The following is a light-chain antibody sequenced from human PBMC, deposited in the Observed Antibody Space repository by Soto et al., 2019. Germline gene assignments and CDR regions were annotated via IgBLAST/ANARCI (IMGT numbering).Light chain of an antibody. CDR3: QHYYSYVT. J-gene: IGKJ4*01. Sequence: AIRMTQSPSSLSASTGDRVTITCRASQGISSYLAWYQQKPGKAPKLLIYAASTLQSGVPSRFSGSGSGTDCTLTISCLQADDVATYYRQHYYSYVTFGGGTKVEIK. CDR1: QGISSY. CDR2: AAS. V-gene: IGKV1-8*01.